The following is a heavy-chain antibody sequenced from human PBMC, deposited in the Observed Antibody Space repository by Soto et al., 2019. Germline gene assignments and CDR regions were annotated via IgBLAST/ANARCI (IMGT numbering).Heavy chain of an antibody. CDR1: GFTFSVYA. D-gene: IGHD1-1*01. Sequence: EVQLLESGGGFVQPGGSLRLSCAATGFTFSVYAMTWVRQAPGKGLEWVSALYDVDGSFYADSVTGRFTTSSDSSKTTVYLQMNDLRPDDTAVYYCATWHEREHAFDVWGQGTTVTISS. J-gene: IGHJ3*01. V-gene: IGHV3-23*01. CDR2: LYDVDGS. CDR3: ATWHEREHAFDV.